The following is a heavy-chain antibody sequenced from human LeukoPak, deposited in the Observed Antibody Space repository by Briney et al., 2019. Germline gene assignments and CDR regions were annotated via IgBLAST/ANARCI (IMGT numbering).Heavy chain of an antibody. V-gene: IGHV3-23*01. Sequence: GGSLRLSCAASGFTFSICTMGWVRQAPGKGRGWVSTISGGVRTTYYVDSVKGRFTTTSDNSKNTLYLQMSSLRVEDTAVYCCAKGGIAARLTDYWGQGTLVTVSS. D-gene: IGHD6-6*01. CDR1: GFTFSICT. CDR2: ISGGVRTT. J-gene: IGHJ4*02. CDR3: AKGGIAARLTDY.